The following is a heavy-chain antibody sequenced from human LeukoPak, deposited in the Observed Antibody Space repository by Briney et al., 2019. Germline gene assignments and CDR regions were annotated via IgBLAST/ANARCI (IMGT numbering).Heavy chain of an antibody. Sequence: SETLSLTCTVSGGSISSYYWGWIRQPPGKGLEWIGSIYYSGSTYYNPSLKSRVTISVDTSKNQFSLKLSSVTAADTAVYYCARIRITGRSGGYFDLWGRGTLVTVSS. CDR3: ARIRITGRSGGYFDL. V-gene: IGHV4-39*07. CDR2: IYYSGST. CDR1: GGSISSYY. D-gene: IGHD1-1*01. J-gene: IGHJ2*01.